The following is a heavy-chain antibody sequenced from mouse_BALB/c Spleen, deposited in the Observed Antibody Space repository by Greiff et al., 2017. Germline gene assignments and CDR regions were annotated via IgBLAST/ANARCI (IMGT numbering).Heavy chain of an antibody. D-gene: IGHD4-1*01. CDR2: IWTGGGT. Sequence: VKLVESGPGLVAPSQSLSITCTVSGFSLTSYDISWIRQPPGKGLEWLGVIWTGGGTNYNSAFMSRLSISKDNSKSQVFLKMNSLQTDDTAIYYCVRDQGTGTSLFAYWGQGTLVTVSA. CDR3: VRDQGTGTSLFAY. J-gene: IGHJ3*01. CDR1: GFSLTSYD. V-gene: IGHV2-9-2*01.